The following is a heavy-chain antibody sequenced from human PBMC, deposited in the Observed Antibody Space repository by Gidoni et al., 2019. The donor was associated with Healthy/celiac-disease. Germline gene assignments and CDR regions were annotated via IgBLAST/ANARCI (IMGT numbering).Heavy chain of an antibody. J-gene: IGHJ6*02. V-gene: IGHV1-2*02. CDR2: INPNSGGT. D-gene: IGHD4-4*01. CDR1: GYTFTGYY. CDR3: AREPTVTTLYYYYGMDV. Sequence: QVQLVQSGAEVKKPGASVKVSCKASGYTFTGYYMHWVRQAPGQGLEWMGWINPNSGGTNYAQKFQGRVTMTRDTSISTAYMELSRLRSDDTAVYYCAREPTVTTLYYYYGMDVWGQGTTVTVSS.